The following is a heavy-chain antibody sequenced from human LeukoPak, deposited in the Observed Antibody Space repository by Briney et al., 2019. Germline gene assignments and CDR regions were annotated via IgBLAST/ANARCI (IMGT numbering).Heavy chain of an antibody. D-gene: IGHD2-2*01. CDR1: GGTFSSYA. Sequence: GSSVTVSCMASGGTFSSYAISWVRQAPGQGLEWMGGIIPIFGTANYAQKFQGRVTITADKSTSTAYMELSSLRSEDTAVYYCARVDCSSTSCPDAFDIWGQGTMVTVSS. CDR2: IIPIFGTA. CDR3: ARVDCSSTSCPDAFDI. J-gene: IGHJ3*02. V-gene: IGHV1-69*06.